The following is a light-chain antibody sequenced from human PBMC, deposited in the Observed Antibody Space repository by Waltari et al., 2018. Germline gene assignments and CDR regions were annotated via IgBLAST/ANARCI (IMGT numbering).Light chain of an antibody. V-gene: IGKV2-28*01. CDR3: MQALQTPFT. Sequence: DIVMTQSPLSLPVTPGEPASISCRSSQSLLHINGYNYLDWYLQRPGQSPHLLIYLGSNRASGVPDRFSGSGSGTDFTLTISRVEAEDVGVYYCMQALQTPFTFGPGTKVDIK. J-gene: IGKJ3*01. CDR1: QSLLHINGYNY. CDR2: LGS.